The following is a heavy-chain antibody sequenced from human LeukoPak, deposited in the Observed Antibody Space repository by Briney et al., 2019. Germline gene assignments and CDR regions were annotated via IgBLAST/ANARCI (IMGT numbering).Heavy chain of an antibody. CDR3: ARSSGYEEYYYYGMDA. J-gene: IGHJ6*02. CDR2: IYYSGST. D-gene: IGHD3-3*01. CDR1: GGSISSYY. V-gene: IGHV4-59*01. Sequence: PSETLSLTCTVSGGSISSYYWSWIRQPPGKGLEWIGYIYYSGSTNYNPSLKSRVTISVDTSKNQFSLKLSSVTAADTAVYYCARSSGYEEYYYYGMDAWGQGTTVTVSS.